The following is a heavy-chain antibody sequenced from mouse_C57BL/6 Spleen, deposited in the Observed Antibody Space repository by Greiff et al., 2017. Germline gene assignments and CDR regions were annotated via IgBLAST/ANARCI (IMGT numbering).Heavy chain of an antibody. V-gene: IGHV1-52*01. J-gene: IGHJ1*03. CDR2: IDPSDSET. Sequence: QVQLQQPGAELVRPGSSVKLSCKASGYTFTSYWMHWVKQRPIQGLEWIGNIDPSDSETHYNQKFKDKATLTVDKSSSTAYMQRSSLTAEDSAVDYWARGHYGSSYRYFDVWGTGTTVTVSS. D-gene: IGHD1-1*01. CDR3: ARGHYGSSYRYFDV. CDR1: GYTFTSYW.